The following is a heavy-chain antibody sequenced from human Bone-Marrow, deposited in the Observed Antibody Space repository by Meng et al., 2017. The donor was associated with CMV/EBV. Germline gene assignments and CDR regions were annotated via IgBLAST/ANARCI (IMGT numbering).Heavy chain of an antibody. J-gene: IGHJ4*02. CDR3: ARGHPPVVAATTRGFVLDY. D-gene: IGHD2-15*01. CDR2: INPSGGST. V-gene: IGHV1-46*01. Sequence: ASVKVSCKASGYTFTSYYMHWVRQAPGQGLEWMGIINPSGGSTSYAQKFQGRVTMTRDTSTSTVYMELSSLRSEDTAVYYCARGHPPVVAATTRGFVLDYWGQGALVTVYS. CDR1: GYTFTSYY.